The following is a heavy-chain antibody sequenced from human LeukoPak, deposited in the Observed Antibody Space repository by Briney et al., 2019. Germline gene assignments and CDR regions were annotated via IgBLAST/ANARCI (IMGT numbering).Heavy chain of an antibody. V-gene: IGHV3-30*04. CDR2: ILEDGRYQ. Sequence: GGSLRLSCAASGFTFSNYIMHWVRQAPGKGLDWVAVILEDGRYQSYADSVKGRFTISRDNSKNTLFLQMNSLRGEDTAVYYCAREGVAVADHYMDVWGTGTTVSVSS. CDR1: GFTFSNYI. D-gene: IGHD6-19*01. CDR3: AREGVAVADHYMDV. J-gene: IGHJ6*03.